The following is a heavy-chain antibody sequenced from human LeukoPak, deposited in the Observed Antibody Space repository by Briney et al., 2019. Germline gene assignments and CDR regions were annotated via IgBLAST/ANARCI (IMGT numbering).Heavy chain of an antibody. D-gene: IGHD4-23*01. CDR3: ARGNYGGVTWYYFGY. CDR2: IYYSGST. Sequence: SETLSLTCIVSGDSINYYYWSWIRQPPGKGLEWIGYIYYSGSTYYNPSLKSRVTISVDTSKNQFSLKLSSVTAADTAVYYCARGNYGGVTWYYFGYWGQGTLGTVSS. CDR1: GDSINYYY. V-gene: IGHV4-30-4*08. J-gene: IGHJ4*02.